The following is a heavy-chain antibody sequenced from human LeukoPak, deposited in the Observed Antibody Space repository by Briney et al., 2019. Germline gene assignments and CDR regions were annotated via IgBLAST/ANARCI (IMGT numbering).Heavy chain of an antibody. Sequence: GASVKVSCKASGGTFSSYAISWVRQAPGQGLEWMGWISAYNGNTNYAQKLQGRVTMTTDTSTSTAYMELRSLRSDDTAVYYCARPQYYYGSGSYGGGYYFDYWGQGTLVTVSS. CDR2: ISAYNGNT. CDR3: ARPQYYYGSGSYGGGYYFDY. V-gene: IGHV1-18*01. J-gene: IGHJ4*02. CDR1: GGTFSSYA. D-gene: IGHD3-10*01.